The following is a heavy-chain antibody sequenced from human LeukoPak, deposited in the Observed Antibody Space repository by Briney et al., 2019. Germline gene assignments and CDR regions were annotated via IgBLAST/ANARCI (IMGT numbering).Heavy chain of an antibody. V-gene: IGHV3-21*01. D-gene: IGHD2/OR15-2a*01. Sequence: GGSLRLSCAASDFTFSTYNMHWVRQAPGKGLEWVSTISSNTDSYIYYANSVRGRFTISRDNAKNTVYLQMNNLRAEDTAVYYCVSFYETYWGRGTLVTVSS. J-gene: IGHJ4*02. CDR2: ISSNTDSYI. CDR3: VSFYETY. CDR1: DFTFSTYN.